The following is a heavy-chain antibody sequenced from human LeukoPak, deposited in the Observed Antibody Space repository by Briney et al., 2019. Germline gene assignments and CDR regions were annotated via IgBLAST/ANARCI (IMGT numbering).Heavy chain of an antibody. Sequence: SETLSLTCAVSGYSISSAYYWGWIRQPPGKGLEWIGSILHSGSTYYNPSLKSPVTISVDTSKNHFSLKLTSATAPDTAVYYCARDRGVRRKMHFWGQGTRVSVSS. D-gene: IGHD4/OR15-4a*01. CDR3: ARDRGVRRKMHF. J-gene: IGHJ4*02. CDR1: GYSISSAYY. V-gene: IGHV4-38-2*02. CDR2: ILHSGST.